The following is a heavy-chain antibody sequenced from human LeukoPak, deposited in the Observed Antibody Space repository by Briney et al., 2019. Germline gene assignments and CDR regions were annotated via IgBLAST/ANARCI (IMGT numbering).Heavy chain of an antibody. CDR3: VRQKSNGGGSLDF. D-gene: IGHD2-8*01. Sequence: GESLRLSCSASGFIFEEEIMHWVRQAPGKGLEWVSFISWDGSRTYYADSVKGRFTVSRDNSKNSLYLQMTSLRSEDSALYHCVRQKSNGGGSLDFWGQGTLVIVSS. CDR1: GFIFEEEI. J-gene: IGHJ4*02. CDR2: ISWDGSRT. V-gene: IGHV3-43*01.